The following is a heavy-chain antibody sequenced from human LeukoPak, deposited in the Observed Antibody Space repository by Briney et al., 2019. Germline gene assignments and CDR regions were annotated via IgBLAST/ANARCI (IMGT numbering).Heavy chain of an antibody. CDR3: AKVGSGGIDY. V-gene: IGHV3-23*01. CDR2: ISGSGCST. J-gene: IGHJ4*02. CDR1: GFTFSSYA. Sequence: GGSLRLSCAASGFTFSSYATSWVRQAPGKGLEWVSAISGSGCSTYYADSVKGRFTISRDNSKNTLYLQMNSLRAEDTAVYYCAKVGSGGIDYWGQGTLVTVSS. D-gene: IGHD2-15*01.